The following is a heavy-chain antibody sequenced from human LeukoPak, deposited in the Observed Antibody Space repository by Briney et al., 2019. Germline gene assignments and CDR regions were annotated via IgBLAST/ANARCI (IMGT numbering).Heavy chain of an antibody. Sequence: GGSLTLSCTTSGFTLSNYWMYWVRQAPGKGLVWVSRIKSDGTGITYTDSVEGRFTISRDNAKNTLYLQMNSLRDEGTAVYYCVRGQTIDYWGQGTLVTVSS. J-gene: IGHJ4*02. D-gene: IGHD3-3*01. CDR3: VRGQTIDY. CDR2: IKSDGTGI. V-gene: IGHV3-74*01. CDR1: GFTLSNYW.